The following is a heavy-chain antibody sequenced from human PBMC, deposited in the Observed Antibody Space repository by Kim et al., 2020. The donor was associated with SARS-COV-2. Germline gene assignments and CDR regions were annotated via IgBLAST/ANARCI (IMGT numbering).Heavy chain of an antibody. CDR3: ARTQKQVYCSGGSCYYFDY. CDR2: IYYSGST. J-gene: IGHJ4*02. V-gene: IGHV4-39*01. D-gene: IGHD2-15*01. CDR1: GGSISSSSYY. Sequence: SETLSLTCTVSGGSISSSSYYWGWIRQPPGKGLEWIGSIYYSGSTYYNPSLKSRVTISVDTSKNQFSLKLSSVTAADTAVYYCARTQKQVYCSGGSCYYFDYWGQGTLVTVSS.